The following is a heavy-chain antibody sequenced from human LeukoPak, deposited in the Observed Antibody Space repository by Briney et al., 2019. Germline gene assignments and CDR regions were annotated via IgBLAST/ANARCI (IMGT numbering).Heavy chain of an antibody. CDR2: INPNSGGT. V-gene: IGHV1-2*06. CDR1: GYTFTGYY. Sequence: ASVKVSRKASGYTFTGYYMHWVRQAPGQGLEWMGRINPNSGGTNYAQKFQGRVTMTRDTSISTAYMELSRLRSDDTAVYYCARGDKYYYDSSGYRRNYWGQGTLVTVSS. D-gene: IGHD3-22*01. CDR3: ARGDKYYYDSSGYRRNY. J-gene: IGHJ4*02.